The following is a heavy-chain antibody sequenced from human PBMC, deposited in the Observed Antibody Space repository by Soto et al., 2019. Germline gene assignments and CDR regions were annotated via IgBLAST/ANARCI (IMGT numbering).Heavy chain of an antibody. CDR3: AKDQGFRWDDMVC. CDR1: GFTFSNYA. Sequence: EVQLLESGGGLVQPGGSLRLSCAASGFTFSNYAVTWVRQAPGKGLEWVSTISGSGGSTYYADSVKGRFTISRDNSKNTQFLQMDSVRAEETAVYYCAKDQGFRWDDMVCGGKGTLVTFS. D-gene: IGHD3-9*01. J-gene: IGHJ4*02. V-gene: IGHV3-23*01. CDR2: ISGSGGST.